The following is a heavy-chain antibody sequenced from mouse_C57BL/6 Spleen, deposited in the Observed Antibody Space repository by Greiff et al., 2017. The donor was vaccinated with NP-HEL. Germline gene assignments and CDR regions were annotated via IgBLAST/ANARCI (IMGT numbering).Heavy chain of an antibody. Sequence: EVHLVESGGGLVQPGGSLKLSCAASGFTFSDYGMAWVRQAPRKGPEWVAFISNLAYSIYYADTVTGRFTISRENAKNTLYLEMSSLRSEDTAMYYCARQGGYDGYNYAMDYWGQGTSVTVSS. J-gene: IGHJ4*01. CDR3: ARQGGYDGYNYAMDY. V-gene: IGHV5-15*01. D-gene: IGHD2-3*01. CDR2: ISNLAYSI. CDR1: GFTFSDYG.